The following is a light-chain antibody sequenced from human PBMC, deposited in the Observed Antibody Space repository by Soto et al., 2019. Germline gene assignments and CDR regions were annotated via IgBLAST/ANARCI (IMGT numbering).Light chain of an antibody. J-gene: IGLJ2*01. CDR2: YVS. Sequence: QPVLTQRGLGYGSPGQSVTIYCTGTSSNVGAYNYVSWYQQHPGKVPKLMIYYVSDRPSGVSNRFSGSKSGNTASLTISGLQAEDEADYYCSSYTSTSTVVFGGGTKVTVL. CDR3: SSYTSTSTVV. V-gene: IGLV2-14*01. CDR1: SSNVGAYNY.